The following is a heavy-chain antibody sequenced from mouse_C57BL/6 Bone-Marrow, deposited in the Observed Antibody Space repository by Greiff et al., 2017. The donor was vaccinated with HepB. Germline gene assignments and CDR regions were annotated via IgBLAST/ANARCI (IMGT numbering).Heavy chain of an antibody. CDR3: ARRYYYGSTDY. CDR2: ISSGGSYT. V-gene: IGHV5-6*01. CDR1: GFTFSSYG. J-gene: IGHJ2*01. D-gene: IGHD1-1*01. Sequence: DVQLQESGGDLVKPGGSLKLSCAASGFTFSSYGMSWVRQTPDKRLEWVATISSGGSYTYYPDSVKGRFTISRDNAKNTLYLQMSSLKSEDTAMYYCARRYYYGSTDYWGQGTTLTVSS.